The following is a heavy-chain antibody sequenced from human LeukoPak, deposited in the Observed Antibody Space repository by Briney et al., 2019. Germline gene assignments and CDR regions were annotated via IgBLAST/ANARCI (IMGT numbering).Heavy chain of an antibody. Sequence: GGSLRLSCSASGFTFSSYAMHWVRQAPGKGLEYVSAISSNGGSTYYADSVKGRFTISRDNAKNSLYLQMNSLRAEDTAVYYCARADTAMADSDGGGGYWGQGTLVTVSS. CDR1: GFTFSSYA. CDR2: ISSNGGST. V-gene: IGHV3-64*04. D-gene: IGHD5-18*01. CDR3: ARADTAMADSDGGGGY. J-gene: IGHJ4*02.